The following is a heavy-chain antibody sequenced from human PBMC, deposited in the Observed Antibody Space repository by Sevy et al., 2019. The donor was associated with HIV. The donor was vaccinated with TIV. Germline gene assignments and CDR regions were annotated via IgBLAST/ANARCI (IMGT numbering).Heavy chain of an antibody. Sequence: SETLTLTCNVSGGSISSSRHYWGWIRQSPGKSLEWIGSRFYSGGAYYNPSLQSRVTMSVDTSKNQFSLNVNSVTAADTAVYYCARHPLGNWFDLWGQGILVTVSS. CDR2: RFYSGGA. CDR3: ARHPLGNWFDL. J-gene: IGHJ5*02. D-gene: IGHD3-16*01. V-gene: IGHV4-39*01. CDR1: GGSISSSRHY.